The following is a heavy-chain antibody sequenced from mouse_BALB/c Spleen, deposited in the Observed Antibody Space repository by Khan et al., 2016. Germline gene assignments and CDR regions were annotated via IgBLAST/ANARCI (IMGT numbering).Heavy chain of an antibody. V-gene: IGHV2-5*01. CDR2: VWRGGTT. D-gene: IGHD2-1*01. Sequence: QVQLKQSGPGLVQPSQSLSITCTVSGFLLTSYGIHWVRQSPGKGLEWLGVVWRGGTTDYNAAFMSRLRITRDNSKRQVFFKMNSLTIDDTAIYFCAKEEGNYVMDYWGQGSSVTVSS. CDR3: AKEEGNYVMDY. J-gene: IGHJ4*01. CDR1: GFLLTSYG.